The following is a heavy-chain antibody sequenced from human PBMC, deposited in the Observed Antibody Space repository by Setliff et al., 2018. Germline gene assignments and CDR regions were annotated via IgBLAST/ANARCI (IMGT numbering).Heavy chain of an antibody. CDR2: IIPILGIA. CDR1: GGTFSSYA. Sequence: SVKVSCKASGGTFSSYAICWVRQAPGQGLEWMGGIIPILGIANYAQKFQGRVTITRDTSASTAYMELSSLRSEDTAVYYCASSFLVDTAMVTLLDAFDIWGQGTMVTVSS. J-gene: IGHJ3*02. V-gene: IGHV1-69*10. D-gene: IGHD5-18*01. CDR3: ASSFLVDTAMVTLLDAFDI.